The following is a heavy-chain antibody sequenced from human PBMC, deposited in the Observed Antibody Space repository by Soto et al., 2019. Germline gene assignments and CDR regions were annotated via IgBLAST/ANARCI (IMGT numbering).Heavy chain of an antibody. CDR1: GFTFSSYW. J-gene: IGHJ4*02. V-gene: IGHV3-74*01. CDR2: INSDGSST. CDR3: ARGQLRFLDTHLPY. Sequence: TGVSLRLSCAASGFTFSSYWMHWVRQAPGKGLVWVSRINSDGSSTSYADSVKGRFTISRDNAKNTLYLQMNSLRAEDTAVYYCARGQLRFLDTHLPYWGQGTLVTVSS. D-gene: IGHD3-3*01.